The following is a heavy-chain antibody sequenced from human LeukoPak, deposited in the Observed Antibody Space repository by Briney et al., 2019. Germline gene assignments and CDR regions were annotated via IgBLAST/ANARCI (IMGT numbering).Heavy chain of an antibody. Sequence: GRSLRLSCAASGFTFSSYGMHWVRQAPGKGLEWMAVILYDGSNKYYADSVKGRFTISRDNSKNTLYLQMNSLRAEDTAVYYCAKDRYYDSSVEDWGQGTLVTVSS. CDR3: AKDRYYDSSVED. D-gene: IGHD3-22*01. CDR2: ILYDGSNK. J-gene: IGHJ4*02. CDR1: GFTFSSYG. V-gene: IGHV3-30*18.